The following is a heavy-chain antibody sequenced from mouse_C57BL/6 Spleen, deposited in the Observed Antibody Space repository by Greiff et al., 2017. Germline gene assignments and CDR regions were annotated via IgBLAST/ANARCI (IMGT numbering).Heavy chain of an antibody. CDR3: ARDRQLGYFDY. CDR2: ISYDGSN. V-gene: IGHV3-6*01. Sequence: EVKLVESGPGLVKPSQSLSLTCSVTGYSITSGYYWNWIRQFPGNKLEWMGYISYDGSNNYNPSLKNRISITRDTSKNQFFLKLNSVTTEDTATYYCARDRQLGYFDYWGQGTTLTVSS. D-gene: IGHD3-3*01. J-gene: IGHJ2*01. CDR1: GYSITSGYY.